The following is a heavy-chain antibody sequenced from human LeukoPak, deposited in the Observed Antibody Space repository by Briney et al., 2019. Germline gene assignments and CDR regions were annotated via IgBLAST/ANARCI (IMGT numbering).Heavy chain of an antibody. J-gene: IGHJ6*03. V-gene: IGHV4-4*07. CDR1: GGSISSYY. CDR3: ARGNLLLWFGEVVDYYYYYYMDV. Sequence: SETLSLTCTVSGGSISSYYWSWIRQPAGKGLEWIGRIYTSGSTNYNPSLKSRVTMSVDTSKSQFSLKLSSVTAADTAVYYCARGNLLLWFGEVVDYYYYYYMDVWGKGTTVTVSS. D-gene: IGHD3-10*01. CDR2: IYTSGST.